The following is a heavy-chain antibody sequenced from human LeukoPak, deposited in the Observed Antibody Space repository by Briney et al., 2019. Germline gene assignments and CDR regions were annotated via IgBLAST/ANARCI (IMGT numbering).Heavy chain of an antibody. CDR3: ARDYGDDY. V-gene: IGHV4-34*01. J-gene: IGHJ4*02. D-gene: IGHD4-17*01. CDR1: GGSFSGYY. CDR2: INHSGST. Sequence: KSSETLSLTCAVYGGSFSGYYWSWIRQPPGKGLEWIGEINHSGSTNYNPSLKSRVTISVDTSKNQFSLKLSPVTAADTAVYYCARDYGDDYWGQGTLVTVSS.